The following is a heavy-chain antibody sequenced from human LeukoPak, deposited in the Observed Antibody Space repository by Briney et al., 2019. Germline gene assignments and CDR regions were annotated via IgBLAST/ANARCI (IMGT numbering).Heavy chain of an antibody. CDR2: INPNSGGT. CDR3: ARDDWNDAFDI. D-gene: IGHD1-1*01. Sequence: ASVKVSCKASGYSFTAYYMHWVRQAPGQGLEWMGWINPNSGGTNYAQKFQGRVTMTRDTSISTAYMELSRLRSDDTAVYYCARDDWNDAFDIWGQGTMVTVSS. J-gene: IGHJ3*02. V-gene: IGHV1-2*02. CDR1: GYSFTAYY.